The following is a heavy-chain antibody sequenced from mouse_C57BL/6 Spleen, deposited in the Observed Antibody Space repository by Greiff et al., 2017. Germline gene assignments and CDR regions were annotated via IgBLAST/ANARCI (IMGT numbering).Heavy chain of an antibody. CDR3: ARSRDYYGSSPYYYAMDY. D-gene: IGHD1-1*01. V-gene: IGHV1-82*01. Sequence: VQLQESGPELVKPGASVKISCKASGYAFSSSWMNWVKQRPGKGLEWIGRIYPGDGDTNYNGKFKGKATLTADKSSSTAYMQLSSLTSEDSAVYFCARSRDYYGSSPYYYAMDYWGQGTSGTVSS. J-gene: IGHJ4*01. CDR1: GYAFSSSW. CDR2: IYPGDGDT.